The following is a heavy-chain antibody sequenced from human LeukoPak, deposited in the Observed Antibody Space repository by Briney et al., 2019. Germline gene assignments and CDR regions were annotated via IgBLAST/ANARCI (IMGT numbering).Heavy chain of an antibody. J-gene: IGHJ4*02. Sequence: GASVKVSCKASGYTFTSYAIHWVRQAPGQRLEWMGWINTGNGNTKYSQTFQGKFTITRDTSASTAYMELSSLRTEDTAVHYCARDMGSGSLHYWGQGTLVTVSS. D-gene: IGHD1-26*01. CDR1: GYTFTSYA. V-gene: IGHV1-3*04. CDR2: INTGNGNT. CDR3: ARDMGSGSLHY.